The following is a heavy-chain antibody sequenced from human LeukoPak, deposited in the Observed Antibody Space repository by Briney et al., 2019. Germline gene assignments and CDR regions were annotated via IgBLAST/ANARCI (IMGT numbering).Heavy chain of an antibody. CDR3: ARDLAYSRLDY. V-gene: IGHV3-23*01. CDR1: GFIFSNYG. CDR2: ISGSGGST. D-gene: IGHD5-18*01. J-gene: IGHJ4*02. Sequence: GGSLRLSCAASGFIFSNYGMSWVRQAPGKGLEWVSAISGSGGSTYYADSVKGRFTISRDNSKNTLYLQMNSLRVEDTAFYYCARDLAYSRLDYWGQGMLVTVSS.